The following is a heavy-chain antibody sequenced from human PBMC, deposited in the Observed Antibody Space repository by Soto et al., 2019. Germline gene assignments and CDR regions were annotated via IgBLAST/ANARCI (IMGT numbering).Heavy chain of an antibody. V-gene: IGHV4-31*03. J-gene: IGHJ5*02. CDR3: ARGFDILTGYPYPGWFDP. CDR1: GGSISSGDYY. D-gene: IGHD3-9*01. CDR2: IYYSGST. Sequence: QVQLQESGPGLVKPSQTLSLTCTVSGGSISSGDYYWSWIRQHPGKGLEWIGYIYYSGSTYYNPSLNSRVTMSEDTSENQFSLKLSFVTAADTAVYYCARGFDILTGYPYPGWFDPWGQGTLVTVSS.